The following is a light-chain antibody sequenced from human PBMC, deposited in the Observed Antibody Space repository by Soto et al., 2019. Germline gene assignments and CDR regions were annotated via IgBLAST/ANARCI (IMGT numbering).Light chain of an antibody. J-gene: IGLJ1*01. CDR3: SSFTSSTTYV. V-gene: IGLV2-14*01. CDR2: EVS. Sequence: QSALTQPASVSGSPGQSITISCTGTSSDVGGFNSVSWYQQHPGKAPKLVIYEVSDRPSGVSNRFSGSKSGITASLTISGLQDEDEADYYCSSFTSSTTYVFGTGTKVTVL. CDR1: SSDVGGFNS.